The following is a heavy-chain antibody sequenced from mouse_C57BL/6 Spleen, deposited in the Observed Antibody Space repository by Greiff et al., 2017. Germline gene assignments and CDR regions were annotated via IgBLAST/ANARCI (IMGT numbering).Heavy chain of an antibody. CDR1: GYAFSSYW. CDR2: IYPGDGDT. CDR3: ERSQEGYYAMDY. J-gene: IGHJ4*01. Sequence: QVQLQQSGAELVKPGASVKISCKASGYAFSSYWMNWVKQRPGKGLEWIGHIYPGDGDTNYNGKFKGKATLTVDKSSSTAYMELSRLTSETSAVYVCERSQEGYYAMDYWGQGTSVTVSS. V-gene: IGHV1-80*01.